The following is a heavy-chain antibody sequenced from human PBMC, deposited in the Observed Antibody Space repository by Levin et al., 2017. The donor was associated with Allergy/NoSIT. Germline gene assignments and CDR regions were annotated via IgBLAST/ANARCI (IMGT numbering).Heavy chain of an antibody. CDR2: INHSGST. CDR1: GGSFSGYY. D-gene: IGHD3-10*01. V-gene: IGHV4-34*01. Sequence: SQTLSLTCAVYGGSFSGYYWSWIRQPPGKGLEWIGEINHSGSTNYNPSLKSRVTISVDTSKNQFSLKLSSVTAADTAVYYCARWGGSGSLDYWGQGTLVTVSS. J-gene: IGHJ4*02. CDR3: ARWGGSGSLDY.